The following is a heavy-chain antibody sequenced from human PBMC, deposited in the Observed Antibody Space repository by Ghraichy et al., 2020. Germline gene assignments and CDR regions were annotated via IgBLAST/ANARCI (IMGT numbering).Heavy chain of an antibody. CDR3: AKSYVSSGWYRGGLYYYGMDV. CDR1: GFTFDYYA. D-gene: IGHD6-19*01. CDR2: ISWNSGSI. J-gene: IGHJ6*02. Sequence: GGSLRLSCAASGFTFDYYAMHWVRQAPGKGLEWVSGISWNSGSIGYADSVKGRFTISRDNAKNSLYLQMNSLRAEDTALYYCAKSYVSSGWYRGGLYYYGMDVWGQGTTVTVSS. V-gene: IGHV3-9*01.